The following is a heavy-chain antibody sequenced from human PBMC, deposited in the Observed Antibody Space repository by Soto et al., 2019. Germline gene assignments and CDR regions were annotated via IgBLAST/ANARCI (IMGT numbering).Heavy chain of an antibody. CDR2: ISSSGGST. V-gene: IGHV3-23*01. D-gene: IGHD2-8*01. CDR3: AKNQHAMAHDY. Sequence: GGSLRLSCAASGFTFSNYAMSWVRQALGKELEWVSSISSSGGSTDYADSVKGRFTISRDNSQNTLNLQMNSLRAEDTAIYFCAKNQHAMAHDYWGPGTLVTVSS. J-gene: IGHJ4*02. CDR1: GFTFSNYA.